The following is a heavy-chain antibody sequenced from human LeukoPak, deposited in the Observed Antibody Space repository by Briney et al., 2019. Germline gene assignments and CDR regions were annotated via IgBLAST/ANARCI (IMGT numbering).Heavy chain of an antibody. J-gene: IGHJ5*02. CDR1: GFTVGSNY. V-gene: IGHV3-66*01. D-gene: IGHD1-20*01. CDR2: MYSGGST. CDR3: ARGEYNWNDLHL. Sequence: GGSLRLSCAASGFTVGSNYMSWVRQAPGRGLEWVSVMYSGGSTYYADSVKGRFTISRDNSKNTLYLQMNSPRAEDTAVYYCARGEYNWNDLHLWGQGTLVTVSS.